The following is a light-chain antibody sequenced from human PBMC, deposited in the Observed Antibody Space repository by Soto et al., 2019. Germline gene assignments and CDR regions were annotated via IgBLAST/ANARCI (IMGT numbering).Light chain of an antibody. CDR2: ATS. Sequence: DNQMTQSPSSLSASVGDRVTLTCRASQSISSYLNWYQHKPGKAPKLLIYATSNLQGGVPSRFSGSGSGTDFTLTISSLQPEDFASYYCQQSYSSPRTFGQGTKLEI. CDR3: QQSYSSPRT. CDR1: QSISSY. J-gene: IGKJ2*01. V-gene: IGKV1-39*01.